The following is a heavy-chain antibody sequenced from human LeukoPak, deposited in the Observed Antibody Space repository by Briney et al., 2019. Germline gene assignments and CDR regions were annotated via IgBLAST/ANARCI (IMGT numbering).Heavy chain of an antibody. CDR1: GFTFYDYA. V-gene: IGHV3-9*01. CDR2: ISWNSGSI. J-gene: IGHJ4*02. CDR3: AKDIDRRPGIVDY. Sequence: GRSLRLSCAASGFTFYDYAMHWVRQAPGKGLEWVSGISWNSGSIGYADSVKGRFTISRDNAKNSLYLQMNSLRAEDTALYYCAKDIDRRPGIVDYWGQGTLVTVSS. D-gene: IGHD3-22*01.